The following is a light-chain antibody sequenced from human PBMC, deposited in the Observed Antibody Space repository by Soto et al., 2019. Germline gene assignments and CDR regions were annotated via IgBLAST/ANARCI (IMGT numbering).Light chain of an antibody. CDR1: QSIIISH. Sequence: DIVWTQSTGTLSMTPGERATLSCRAIQSIIISHLAWYQQKPGQAPRLLIYGASNRATGIPARFSGSGSGTDFTLTISSLEPEDFAVYYCQQRSNWPALTFCGVTMVDI. J-gene: IGKJ4*01. CDR3: QQRSNWPALT. V-gene: IGKV3D-20*02. CDR2: GAS.